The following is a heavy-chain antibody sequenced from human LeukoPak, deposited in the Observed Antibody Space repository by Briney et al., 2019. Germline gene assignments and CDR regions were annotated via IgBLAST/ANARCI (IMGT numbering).Heavy chain of an antibody. CDR2: ISAYNGNT. Sequence: ASVKVSCKASGYTFTSYYMHWVRQAPGQGLEWMGWISAYNGNTNYAQKLQGRVTMTTDTSTSTAYMELRSLRSDDTAVYYCARIPDAGSRFDYWGQGTLVTVSS. CDR1: GYTFTSYY. J-gene: IGHJ4*02. V-gene: IGHV1-18*04. CDR3: ARIPDAGSRFDY.